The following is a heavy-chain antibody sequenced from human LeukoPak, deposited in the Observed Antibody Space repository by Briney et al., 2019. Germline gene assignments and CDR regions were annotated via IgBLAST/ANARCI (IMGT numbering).Heavy chain of an antibody. CDR1: GGSISSYY. J-gene: IGHJ4*02. CDR2: IYYSGGT. Sequence: SETLSLTCTVSGGSISSYYWTWIRQPPGKGLGLEWIGYIYYSGGTNYNPSLKSRVTISIDTSKNQVSLKLSSVTAADTAVYYCARRRYFDYWGQGTLVTVSS. V-gene: IGHV4-59*08. CDR3: ARRRYFDY.